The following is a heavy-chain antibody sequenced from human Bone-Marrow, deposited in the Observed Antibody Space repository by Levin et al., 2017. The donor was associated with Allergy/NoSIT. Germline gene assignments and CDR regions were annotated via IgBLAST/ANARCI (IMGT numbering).Heavy chain of an antibody. CDR2: ISGSGGST. D-gene: IGHD3-3*01. CDR1: GFTFSSYA. J-gene: IGHJ3*02. Sequence: GGSLRLSCAASGFTFSSYAMSWVRQAPGKGLEWVSAISGSGGSTYYADSVKGRFTISRDNSKNTLYLQMNSLRAEDTAVYYCAKDLVYYDFWSGDHTHDAFDIWGQGTMVTVSS. V-gene: IGHV3-23*01. CDR3: AKDLVYYDFWSGDHTHDAFDI.